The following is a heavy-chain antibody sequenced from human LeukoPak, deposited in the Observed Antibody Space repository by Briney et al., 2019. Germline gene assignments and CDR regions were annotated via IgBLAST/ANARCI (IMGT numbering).Heavy chain of an antibody. J-gene: IGHJ6*03. Sequence: PSETLSLTCTVSGYSISSGYYWGWIRQPPGKGLEWIGSIYHSGSTYYNPSLKSRVTISVDTSKNQFSLKLSSVTAADTAVYYCARYSSSSYNWYYYYMDVWGKGATVTVSS. D-gene: IGHD6-6*01. CDR3: ARYSSSSYNWYYYYMDV. CDR2: IYHSGST. V-gene: IGHV4-38-2*02. CDR1: GYSISSGYY.